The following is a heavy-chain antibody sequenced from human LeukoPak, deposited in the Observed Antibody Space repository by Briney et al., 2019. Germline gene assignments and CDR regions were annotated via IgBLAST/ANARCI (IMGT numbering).Heavy chain of an antibody. CDR2: IYYSGST. Sequence: SETLSLTCTVTGGSISSSSYYWGWIPQPPGKGLEWIGSIYYSGSTYYNPSLKSRVTISVDTSKNQFSLKLSSVTAADTAVYYCAASGATDDAFDIWGQGTMVTVSS. CDR1: GGSISSSSYY. V-gene: IGHV4-39*01. CDR3: AASGATDDAFDI. D-gene: IGHD1-26*01. J-gene: IGHJ3*02.